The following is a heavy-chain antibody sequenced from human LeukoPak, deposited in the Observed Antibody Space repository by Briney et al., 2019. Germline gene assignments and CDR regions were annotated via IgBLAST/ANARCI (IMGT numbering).Heavy chain of an antibody. J-gene: IGHJ5*02. V-gene: IGHV3-23*01. CDR2: ISGSGEST. CDR1: GFIFSSYA. D-gene: IGHD3-3*01. CDR3: AKGWEFRVVIPAAVS. Sequence: GGSLRLSCEGSGFIFSSYAMTWVRQAPGKGLQWVSSISGSGESTYYADFMKGRFTISRDNSKNTLSLQMNSLRAEDTAVYFCAKGWEFRVVIPAAVSWGQGTLATVSS.